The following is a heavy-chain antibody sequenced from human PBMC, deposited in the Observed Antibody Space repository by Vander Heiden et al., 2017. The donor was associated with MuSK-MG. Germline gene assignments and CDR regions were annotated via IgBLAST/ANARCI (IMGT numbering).Heavy chain of an antibody. Sequence: QVQLVESGGGVVQPGRSLRLSCAAYGFTFSSYAMHWVRQAPGKWLEWVAVISYDGSNKYYADSVKGRFTISRDNSKNTLYLQMNSLRAEDTAVYYCARDVAAAFDIWGQGTMVTVSS. CDR1: GFTFSSYA. J-gene: IGHJ3*02. D-gene: IGHD6-13*01. CDR2: ISYDGSNK. CDR3: ARDVAAAFDI. V-gene: IGHV3-30*04.